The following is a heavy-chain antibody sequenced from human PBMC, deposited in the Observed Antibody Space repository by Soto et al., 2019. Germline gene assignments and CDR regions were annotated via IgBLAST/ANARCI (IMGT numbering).Heavy chain of an antibody. Sequence: QVQLVQSGAEVKKPGSSVKVSCKASGGTFSSYTISWVRQAPGQGLEWMGRIIPILGIANYAQKFQGRVTITADKSTSTAYMELSSLRSEDTAVYYYARDFDVGWPAFDIWGQGTMVTVSS. J-gene: IGHJ3*02. V-gene: IGHV1-69*08. CDR1: GGTFSSYT. CDR2: IIPILGIA. D-gene: IGHD1-26*01. CDR3: ARDFDVGWPAFDI.